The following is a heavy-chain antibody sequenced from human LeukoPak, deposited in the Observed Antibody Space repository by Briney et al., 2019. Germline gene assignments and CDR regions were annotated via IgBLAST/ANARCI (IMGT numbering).Heavy chain of an antibody. CDR3: ARDYDFWSGSNWFDR. J-gene: IGHJ5*02. CDR2: INSDGSST. V-gene: IGHV3-74*01. Sequence: GGSLRLSCAASGFTFSSYWMHWVRQAPGKGLVWVSRINSDGSSTSYADSVKGRFTISRDNAKNTLYLQMNSLRAEDTAVYYCARDYDFWSGSNWFDRWGQGTLVTVSS. D-gene: IGHD3-3*01. CDR1: GFTFSSYW.